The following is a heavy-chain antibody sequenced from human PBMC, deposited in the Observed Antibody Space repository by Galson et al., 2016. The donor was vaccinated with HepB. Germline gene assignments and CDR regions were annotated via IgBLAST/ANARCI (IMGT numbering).Heavy chain of an antibody. CDR3: AKVKTGGDYDFWSLDY. CDR2: ISGSGGST. D-gene: IGHD3-3*01. CDR1: GFTFSSYA. J-gene: IGHJ4*02. V-gene: IGHV3-23*01. Sequence: SLRLSCAASGFTFSSYAMSWVRQAPGKGLEWVSAISGSGGSTYYADSVKGRFTISRDNSKNTLYLQMNSLRAEDTAVYYCAKVKTGGDYDFWSLDYWGQGTLVTVS.